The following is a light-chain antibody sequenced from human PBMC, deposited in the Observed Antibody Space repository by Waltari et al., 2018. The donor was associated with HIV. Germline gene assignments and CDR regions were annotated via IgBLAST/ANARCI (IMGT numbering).Light chain of an antibody. J-gene: IGLJ3*02. CDR3: CSYAGSSTWV. CDR2: GVS. V-gene: IGLV2-23*02. CDR1: SSDVGSYNL. Sequence: QSALTQPASVSGSPGQSITISCTGTSSDVGSYNLVSLYQQHPGKAPKPMLYGVSRRPSGVSNRFSGSKSGNTASLTISGLQAEDEADYYCCSYAGSSTWVFGGGTKLTVL.